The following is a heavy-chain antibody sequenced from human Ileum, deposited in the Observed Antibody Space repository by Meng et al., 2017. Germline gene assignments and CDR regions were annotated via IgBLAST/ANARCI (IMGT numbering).Heavy chain of an antibody. CDR2: ISAYNGNT. CDR3: ARDLSGIAAAGTIFIYDY. Sequence: GQLVESGAEVKKPGASVKVSCKSSGYTFTSYGISWVRQAPGQGLEWMGWISAYNGNTNYAQKLQGRVTMTTDTSTSTAYMELRSLRSDDTAVYYCARDLSGIAAAGTIFIYDYWGQGILVTVSS. V-gene: IGHV1-18*01. D-gene: IGHD6-13*01. CDR1: GYTFTSYG. J-gene: IGHJ4*02.